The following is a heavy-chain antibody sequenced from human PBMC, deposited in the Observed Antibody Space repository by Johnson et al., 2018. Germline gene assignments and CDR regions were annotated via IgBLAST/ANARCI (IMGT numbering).Heavy chain of an antibody. CDR1: GFTFSDHY. D-gene: IGHD3-10*01. J-gene: IGHJ1*01. CDR3: VSASGITYPYFQQ. CDR2: TRDKSNSYTT. V-gene: IGHV3-72*01. Sequence: VQLVQSGGGLVQPGGSLRLSCAASGFTFSDHYMDWVRQAPGQGLEWVGRTRDKSNSYTTEYAASVKGRFTISRDASKNYLYRQMNSLKTEDSAVYYCVSASGITYPYFQQWGQGTLVTVSS.